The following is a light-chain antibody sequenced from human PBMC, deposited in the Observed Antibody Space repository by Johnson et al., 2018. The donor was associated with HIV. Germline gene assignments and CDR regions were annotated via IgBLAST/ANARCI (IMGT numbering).Light chain of an antibody. Sequence: QSVLTQPPSVSAAPGQKVTISCSGSSSNIGNNYASWHQQFPGTVPKLLTYDSNKRPSGIPDRFSGSKSGTSATLGITGLQTGDEADYYCGTWDSSLSAGVFGTGTKVTVL. CDR2: DSN. CDR3: GTWDSSLSAGV. CDR1: SSNIGNNY. V-gene: IGLV1-51*01. J-gene: IGLJ1*01.